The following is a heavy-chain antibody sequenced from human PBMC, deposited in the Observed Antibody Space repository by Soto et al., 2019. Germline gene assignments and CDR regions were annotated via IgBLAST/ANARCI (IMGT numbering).Heavy chain of an antibody. CDR2: ISSTSTTI. CDR3: ARISWSDYNYHYYGMDV. D-gene: IGHD3-10*01. J-gene: IGHJ6*02. V-gene: IGHV3-48*02. Sequence: GGSLRLSCVASGFTFSKYTMNWVRQPPGKGLEWVSYISSTSTTIYYADSVKGRFTISRDNAKKSLFLQMNSLRDEDTAVYYCARISWSDYNYHYYGMDVWGQGTTVTVSS. CDR1: GFTFSKYT.